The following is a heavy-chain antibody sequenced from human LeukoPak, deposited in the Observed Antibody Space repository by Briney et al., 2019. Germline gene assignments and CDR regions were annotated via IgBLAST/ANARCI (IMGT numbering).Heavy chain of an antibody. CDR1: GFTFSSYE. CDR3: ARDGRRHAFDI. V-gene: IGHV3-48*03. Sequence: GGSLRLSCAASGFTFSSYEMNWVRQVPGKGLEWVSYISSSGSTIYYADSVKGRFTISRDNAKNSLYLQMNSLRAEDTAVYYCARDGRRHAFDIWGQGTMVTVSS. CDR2: ISSSGSTI. J-gene: IGHJ3*02.